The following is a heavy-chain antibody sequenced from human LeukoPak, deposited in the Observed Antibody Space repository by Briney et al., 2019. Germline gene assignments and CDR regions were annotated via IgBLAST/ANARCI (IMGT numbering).Heavy chain of an antibody. Sequence: GESLKISCKGSGYSFTSYWIGWVRQMPGKGLEWMGIIYPGDSDTRYSPSFQGQVTISADKSISTAYLQWSSLKASDTAMYYCARMGVPLGYCSGGSCYAPPAYYFDYWGQGTLVTVSS. V-gene: IGHV5-51*01. CDR2: IYPGDSDT. CDR3: ARMGVPLGYCSGGSCYAPPAYYFDY. CDR1: GYSFTSYW. J-gene: IGHJ4*02. D-gene: IGHD2-15*01.